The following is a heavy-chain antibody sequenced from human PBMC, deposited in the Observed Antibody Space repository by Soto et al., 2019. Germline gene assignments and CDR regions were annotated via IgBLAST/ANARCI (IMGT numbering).Heavy chain of an antibody. Sequence: ASETLSLTCAVYGGSFSGYYWSWIRQPPGKGLEWIGEINHSGSTNYNPSLSLKSRVTISVDTSKNQFSLKLSSVTAADTAVYYCARAGAHYYGSGSYSPWYYYYGMDVWGQGTTVTVSS. D-gene: IGHD3-10*01. V-gene: IGHV4-34*01. J-gene: IGHJ6*02. CDR2: INHSGST. CDR3: ARAGAHYYGSGSYSPWYYYYGMDV. CDR1: GGSFSGYY.